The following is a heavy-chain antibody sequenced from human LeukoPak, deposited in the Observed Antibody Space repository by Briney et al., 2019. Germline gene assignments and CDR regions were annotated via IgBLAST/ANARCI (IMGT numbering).Heavy chain of an antibody. CDR1: GYTFTSYY. J-gene: IGHJ6*03. CDR2: MNPSGGRT. D-gene: IGHD1-26*01. V-gene: IGHV1-46*01. CDR3: ARGVDSRSYMSWGDYYYYYMDV. Sequence: ASVKVSCKASGYTFTSYYMHWVRQAPGQGLEWMGIMNPSGGRTSYAQKFQGRVTMTRDTSTSTVYMELSSLRSEDTAVYYCARGVDSRSYMSWGDYYYYYMDVWGKGTTVTISS.